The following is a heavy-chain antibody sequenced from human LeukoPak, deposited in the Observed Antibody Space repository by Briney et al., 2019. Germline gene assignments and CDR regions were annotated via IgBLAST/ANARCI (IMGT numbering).Heavy chain of an antibody. CDR2: ISSSGSTI. CDR3: ARESRYGGPPNWFDP. V-gene: IGHV3-11*01. D-gene: IGHD4-23*01. CDR1: GFTFSDYY. J-gene: IGHJ5*02. Sequence: GGSLRLSWAASGFTFSDYYMSWIRQAPGKGLEWVSYISSSGSTIYYADSVKGRFTTSRDNAKNSLYLQMNSLRAEDTAVYYCARESRYGGPPNWFDPWGQGTLVTVSS.